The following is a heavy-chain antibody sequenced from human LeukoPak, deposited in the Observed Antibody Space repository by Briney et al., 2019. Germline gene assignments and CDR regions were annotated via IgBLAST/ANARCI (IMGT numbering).Heavy chain of an antibody. CDR2: ISAYNGNT. D-gene: IGHD6-25*01. V-gene: IGHV1-18*01. CDR3: ARAAADSGYYYYMDV. Sequence: ASVKVSFKASGYTFTSYGISWVRQAPGQGLEGMGWISAYNGNTNYAQKLQGRVTMTTDTSTSTAYMELRSLRSDDTAMYYCARAAADSGYYYYMDVWGKGTTVTISS. CDR1: GYTFTSYG. J-gene: IGHJ6*03.